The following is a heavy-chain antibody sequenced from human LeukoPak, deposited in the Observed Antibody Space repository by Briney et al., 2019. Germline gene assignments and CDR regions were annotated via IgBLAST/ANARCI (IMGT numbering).Heavy chain of an antibody. V-gene: IGHV1-18*01. CDR2: ISAYNGNT. CDR1: GYTFTSYG. Sequence: ASVKVSCKASGYTFTSYGISWVRQAPGQGLEWMGWISAYNGNTNYAQKLQGRVTMTTDTSTSTAYMELRSPRSDDTAVYYCARTYCSGGSCYSSLYYFDYWGQGTLVTVSS. J-gene: IGHJ4*02. D-gene: IGHD2-15*01. CDR3: ARTYCSGGSCYSSLYYFDY.